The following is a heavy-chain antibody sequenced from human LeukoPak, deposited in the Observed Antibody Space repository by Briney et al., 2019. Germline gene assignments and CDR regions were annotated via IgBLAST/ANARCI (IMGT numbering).Heavy chain of an antibody. CDR3: ARGRGSGHKENWFDP. D-gene: IGHD6-19*01. Sequence: GASVKVSCKASAYTFTSYDINWVRQATGQGLGWMGWMNPNSGNTGYAQKFQGRVTMTRNTSISTAYMELSSLRSEDTAVYYCARGRGSGHKENWFDPWGQGTLVTVSS. J-gene: IGHJ5*02. CDR1: AYTFTSYD. CDR2: MNPNSGNT. V-gene: IGHV1-8*01.